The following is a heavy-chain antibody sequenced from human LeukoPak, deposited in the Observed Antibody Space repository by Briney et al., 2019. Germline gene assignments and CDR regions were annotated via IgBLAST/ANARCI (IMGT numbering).Heavy chain of an antibody. J-gene: IGHJ4*02. D-gene: IGHD2-2*01. CDR1: GGSISSYY. V-gene: IGHV4-4*07. Sequence: SETLSLTCTVSGGSISSYYWSWIRQPAGKGLEWIGRIYTSGSTNYNPSLKSRVTMSVDTSKNQFSLKLSSVTAADTAVYYCARAHCSSTSCQGYFDYWGQGTLVTVSS. CDR3: ARAHCSSTSCQGYFDY. CDR2: IYTSGST.